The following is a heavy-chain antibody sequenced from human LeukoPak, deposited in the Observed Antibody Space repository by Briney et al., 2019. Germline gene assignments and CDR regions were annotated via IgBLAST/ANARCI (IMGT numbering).Heavy chain of an antibody. CDR1: GFTFDDYA. CDR3: ARTGLGEFF. Sequence: GGSPRLSCAASGFTFDDYAMHWVRQAPGKGLEWVSLISGDGGSTYYADSVKGRFTISRDSSKNSLYLQMNALRAEDTAVYYFARTGLGEFFWGQGTLVTVSS. J-gene: IGHJ4*02. D-gene: IGHD3-16*01. V-gene: IGHV3-43*02. CDR2: ISGDGGST.